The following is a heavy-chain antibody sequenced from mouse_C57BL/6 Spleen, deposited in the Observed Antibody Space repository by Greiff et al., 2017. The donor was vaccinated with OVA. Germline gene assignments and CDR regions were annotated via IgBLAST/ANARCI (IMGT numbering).Heavy chain of an antibody. CDR3: AKNYYGSRRGYFDV. CDR2: ISSGSSTI. CDR1: GFTFSDYG. Sequence: EVQRVESGGGLVKPGGSLKLSCAASGFTFSDYGMHWVRQAPEKGLEWVAYISSGSSTIYYADTVKGRFTISRDNAKNTLCLQMTSLRSEDTAMYYCAKNYYGSRRGYFDVWGTGTTVTVSS. J-gene: IGHJ1*03. V-gene: IGHV5-17*01. D-gene: IGHD1-1*01.